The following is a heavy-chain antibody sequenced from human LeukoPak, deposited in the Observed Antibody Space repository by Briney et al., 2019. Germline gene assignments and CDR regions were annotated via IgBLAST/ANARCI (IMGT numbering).Heavy chain of an antibody. CDR2: IYYSGST. Sequence: SETLSLTCTVSGGSISSGDYYWSWIRQPPGKGLEWIGYIYYSGSTYYNPSLKSRVTISVDTSKNKFSLKLSSVTAADTAVYYCARFNSPICGGDCLNYFDYWGQGTLVTVSS. D-gene: IGHD2-21*01. CDR1: GGSISSGDYY. J-gene: IGHJ4*02. CDR3: ARFNSPICGGDCLNYFDY. V-gene: IGHV4-30-4*08.